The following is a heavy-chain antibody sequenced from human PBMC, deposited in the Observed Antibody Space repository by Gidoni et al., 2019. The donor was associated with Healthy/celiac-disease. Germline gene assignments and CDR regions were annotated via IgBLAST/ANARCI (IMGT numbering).Heavy chain of an antibody. Sequence: QVQLQESGPGLVKPSETLSLTCTVSGGSVSSGSSYWSWIRQPPGKGLEWIGYTYYSGSTNYNPSLKSRVTISVDTSNNQFSLKLSSVTAADTAVYYCASSSPHYYDSSGYSEYFQHWGQGTLVTVSS. CDR1: GGSVSSGSSY. CDR2: TYYSGST. V-gene: IGHV4-61*01. D-gene: IGHD3-22*01. CDR3: ASSSPHYYDSSGYSEYFQH. J-gene: IGHJ1*01.